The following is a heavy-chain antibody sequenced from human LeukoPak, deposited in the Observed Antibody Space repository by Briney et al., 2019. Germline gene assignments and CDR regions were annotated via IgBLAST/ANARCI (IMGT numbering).Heavy chain of an antibody. CDR2: VSVSGTTM. Sequence: GGSLRLSCAASGFTFSNSWMSWIRQAPGKGLERVSYVSVSGTTMYYADSVKGRFTLSRDNAKNSLYLQMNSLRAEDTAVYYCARVGRLQYGDYVAFDYWGQGTLVTVSS. D-gene: IGHD4-17*01. CDR1: GFTFSNSW. CDR3: ARVGRLQYGDYVAFDY. V-gene: IGHV3-11*01. J-gene: IGHJ4*02.